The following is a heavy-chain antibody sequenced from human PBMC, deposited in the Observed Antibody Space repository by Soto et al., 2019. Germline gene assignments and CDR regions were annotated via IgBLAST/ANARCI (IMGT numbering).Heavy chain of an antibody. J-gene: IGHJ5*02. CDR2: IFPSDSDT. D-gene: IGHD3-22*01. CDR3: ARKDKSGYFNWFDP. Sequence: XESLNLYCITSGYKLTSSWIAWVRQMPGKGLEWMGIIFPSDSDTRYSPSFQGQVTISADRSTSTVFLQWASLKASDTAVYFCARKDKSGYFNWFDPWGQGPLVTVSS. CDR1: GYKLTSSW. V-gene: IGHV5-51*01.